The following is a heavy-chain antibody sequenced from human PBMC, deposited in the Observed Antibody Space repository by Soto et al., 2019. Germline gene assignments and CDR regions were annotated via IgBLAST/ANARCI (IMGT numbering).Heavy chain of an antibody. V-gene: IGHV1-18*01. Sequence: ASVKVSCKASGYTFTSSGISWVRQAPGQGLEWMGWISAYNGNTNYAQKLQGRVTMTTDTSTSTAYMELRSLRSDDTAVYYCARDGRIAVAGKGGDYWGQGTLVTVSS. J-gene: IGHJ4*02. D-gene: IGHD6-19*01. CDR2: ISAYNGNT. CDR1: GYTFTSSG. CDR3: ARDGRIAVAGKGGDY.